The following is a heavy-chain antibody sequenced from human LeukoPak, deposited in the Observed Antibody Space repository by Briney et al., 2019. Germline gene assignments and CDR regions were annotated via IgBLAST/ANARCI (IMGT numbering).Heavy chain of an antibody. J-gene: IGHJ5*02. D-gene: IGHD2-15*01. CDR3: ARDYCSGGSCYSLWFDP. CDR1: GGSISSYY. CDR2: IYTSGST. V-gene: IGHV4-4*07. Sequence: SETLSLTCTVSGGSISSYYWSWVRQPAGEGLEWLGRIYTSGSTNYDPSLKSRVTISVDKSKNQFSLKLSSVTAADTAVYYCARDYCSGGSCYSLWFDPWGQGTLVTVSS.